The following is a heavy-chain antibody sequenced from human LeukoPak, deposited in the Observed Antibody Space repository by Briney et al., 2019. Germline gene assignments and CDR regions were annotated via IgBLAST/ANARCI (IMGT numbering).Heavy chain of an antibody. CDR1: GFTFSDFW. Sequence: GGSLRLSCAGSGFTFSDFWMTWVRQAPGKGLEWVGRIKSKTDGGTTDYAAPVKGRFTISRDDSKNTLYLQMNSLKTEDTAVYYCTTGRGSYYYYWGQGTLVTVSS. CDR3: TTGRGSYYYY. CDR2: IKSKTDGGTT. J-gene: IGHJ4*02. V-gene: IGHV3-15*01. D-gene: IGHD1-26*01.